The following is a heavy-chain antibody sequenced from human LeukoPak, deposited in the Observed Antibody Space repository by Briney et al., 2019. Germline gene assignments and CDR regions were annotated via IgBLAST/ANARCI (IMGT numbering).Heavy chain of an antibody. J-gene: IGHJ4*02. CDR1: GGTFSSYA. CDR2: IIPIFGTA. D-gene: IGHD3-3*01. V-gene: IGHV1-69*13. CDR3: ARSLRAGPIWSGYFDY. Sequence: ASVTVSCKASGGTFSSYAISWVRQAPGQGLEWMGGIIPIFGTANYAQKFQGRVTITADESTSTAYMELSSLRSEDTAVYYCARSLRAGPIWSGYFDYWGQGTLVTVSS.